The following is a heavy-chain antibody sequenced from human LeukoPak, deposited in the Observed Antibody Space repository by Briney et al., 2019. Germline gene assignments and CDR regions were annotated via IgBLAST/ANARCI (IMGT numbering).Heavy chain of an antibody. J-gene: IGHJ4*02. V-gene: IGHV3-23*01. CDR2: ISGSGANT. CDR1: GFTFSSYA. D-gene: IGHD6-19*01. CDR3: AKRGSGWDYFDY. Sequence: ASLRLSCAASGFTFSSYAMNWVRQAPGKGLEWLSAISGSGANTYYADSVKGRFTISRDNSKNTTLYLQMNSLRAEDTAIYYCAKRGSGWDYFDYWGQGTLVTVSS.